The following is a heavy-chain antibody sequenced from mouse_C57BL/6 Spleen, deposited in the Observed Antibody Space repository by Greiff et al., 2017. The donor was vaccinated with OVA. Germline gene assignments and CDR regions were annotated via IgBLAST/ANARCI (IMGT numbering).Heavy chain of an antibody. CDR3: ARGGTYDYDGWLAY. CDR2: INPYNGGT. J-gene: IGHJ3*01. D-gene: IGHD2-4*01. Sequence: EVQLQQSGPVLVKPGASVKMSCKASGYTFTDYYMNWVKQSHGKSLEWIGVINPYNGGTSYNQKFKGKATLTVDKSSSTAYMELNSLTSEDSAVDYCARGGTYDYDGWLAYWGQGTLVTVSA. CDR1: GYTFTDYY. V-gene: IGHV1-19*01.